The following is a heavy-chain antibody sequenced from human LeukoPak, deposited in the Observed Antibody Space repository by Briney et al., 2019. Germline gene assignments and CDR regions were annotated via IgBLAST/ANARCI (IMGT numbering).Heavy chain of an antibody. Sequence: GGSLRLSCAASGFTFSSYAMHWVRQAPGKGLEWVAVISYDGSNKYYADSVKGRFTISRDNSKNTLYLQMNSLRAEDTAVYYCAGTGEHDFWSGYYTGNLFPPDDYWGQGTLVTVSS. CDR1: GFTFSSYA. V-gene: IGHV3-30*01. J-gene: IGHJ4*02. CDR3: AGTGEHDFWSGYYTGNLFPPDDY. CDR2: ISYDGSNK. D-gene: IGHD3-3*01.